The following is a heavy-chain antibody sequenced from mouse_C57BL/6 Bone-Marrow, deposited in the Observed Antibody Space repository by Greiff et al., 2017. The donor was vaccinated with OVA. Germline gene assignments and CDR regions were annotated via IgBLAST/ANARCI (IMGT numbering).Heavy chain of an antibody. CDR1: GYSITSGYY. CDR3: ARDRDYDWYFDV. Sequence: EVQLLESGPGLVKPSQSLSLTCSVTGYSITSGYYWNWIRQFPGNKLEWMGYISYDGSNNYNPSLKNRISITRDTSKNQFFLKLNSVTTEDTATYYCARDRDYDWYFDVWGTGTTVTVSS. V-gene: IGHV3-6*01. CDR2: ISYDGSN. J-gene: IGHJ1*03. D-gene: IGHD2-4*01.